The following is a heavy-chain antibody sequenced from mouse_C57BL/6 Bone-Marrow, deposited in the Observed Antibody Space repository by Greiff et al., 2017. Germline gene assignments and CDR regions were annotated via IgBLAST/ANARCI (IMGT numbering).Heavy chain of an antibody. CDR1: GYTFTSYW. Sequence: QVQLQQPGAELVMPGASVTLSCKASGYTFTSYWMHWVKQRPGQGLEWIGEIDPSDSYTNYNQKFKGKSTLTVDKSSSTAYMQLSSLTSEYSAVYYCARYPLYYYYDDYAMDYWGQGTSVTVSS. J-gene: IGHJ4*01. V-gene: IGHV1-69*01. CDR2: IDPSDSYT. CDR3: ARYPLYYYYDDYAMDY. D-gene: IGHD2-4*01.